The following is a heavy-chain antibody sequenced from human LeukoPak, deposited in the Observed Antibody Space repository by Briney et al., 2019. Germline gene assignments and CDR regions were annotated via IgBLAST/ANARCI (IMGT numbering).Heavy chain of an antibody. CDR2: IIPIFGTA. D-gene: IGHD5-18*01. CDR3: ARDGYGFHGWFDP. V-gene: IGHV1-69*13. Sequence: GTSVKVSCKASGGTFSSYAISWVRQAPGQGLEWMGGIIPIFGTANYAQKFQGRVTITADESTSTAYMELSSLRSEDTAVYYCARDGYGFHGWFDPWGQGTLVTVSS. CDR1: GGTFSSYA. J-gene: IGHJ5*02.